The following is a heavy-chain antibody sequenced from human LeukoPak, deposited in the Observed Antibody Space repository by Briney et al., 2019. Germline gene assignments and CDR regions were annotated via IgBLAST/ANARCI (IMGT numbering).Heavy chain of an antibody. CDR2: ISSSGSTI. CDR1: GFTFSNYY. J-gene: IGHJ4*02. V-gene: IGHV3-11*01. Sequence: PGESLRLSWAVSGFTFSNYYMSWIRQAPGEGLEWVSYISSSGSTIYYADSVKGRLTIARDNAKNSLYQQMNSLGAEDTAVYYCARARLAAAVPFDYWGQGTLVTVSS. CDR3: ARARLAAAVPFDY. D-gene: IGHD6-13*01.